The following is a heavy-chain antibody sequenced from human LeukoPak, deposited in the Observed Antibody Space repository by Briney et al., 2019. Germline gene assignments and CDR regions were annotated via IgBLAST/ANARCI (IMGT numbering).Heavy chain of an antibody. D-gene: IGHD6-13*01. CDR1: GYTFTSYG. CDR3: ARAYIAAAGTGAFDI. CDR2: ISAYKGNT. J-gene: IGHJ3*02. V-gene: IGHV1-18*01. Sequence: ASVKVSCKASGYTFTSYGISWVRQAPGQGLEWMGWISAYKGNTNYAQKLQGRVTMTTDTSTSTAYMELRSLRSDDTAVYYCARAYIAAAGTGAFDIWGQGTMVTVSS.